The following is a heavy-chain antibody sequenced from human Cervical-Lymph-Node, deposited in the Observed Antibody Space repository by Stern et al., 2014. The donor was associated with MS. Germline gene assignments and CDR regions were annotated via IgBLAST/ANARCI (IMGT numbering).Heavy chain of an antibody. CDR2: IYYSGST. CDR1: GGSISSYY. D-gene: IGHD3-22*01. CDR3: AAYYYYDSSGYSPFDY. J-gene: IGHJ4*02. Sequence: HVQLQESGPGLVKPSETLSLTCTVSGGSISSYYWSWIRQPPGKGLEWIGYIYYSGSTNYNPSLKSRVTISVDTSKNQFSLKLSSVTAADTAVYYCAAYYYYDSSGYSPFDYWGQGTLVTVSS. V-gene: IGHV4-59*01.